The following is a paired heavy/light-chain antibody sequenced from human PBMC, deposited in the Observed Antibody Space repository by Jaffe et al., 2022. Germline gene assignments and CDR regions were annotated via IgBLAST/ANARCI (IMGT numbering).Heavy chain of an antibody. D-gene: IGHD3-22*01. Sequence: EVQLVESGGGLVQPGGSLRLSCAASGFTFSSYWMHWVRQAPGKGLVWVSRINSDGSGTIYADAVKGRFTFSRDNAKSTLYLQMNSLRAEDTAVYYCARDGGSGSLGAFDMWGQGTMVTVSS. J-gene: IGHJ3*02. CDR2: INSDGSGT. CDR1: GFTFSSYW. V-gene: IGHV3-74*01. CDR3: ARDGGSGSLGAFDM.
Light chain of an antibody. Sequence: ETVLTQSPGTLSLSPGERATLSCRASQSVSSYYLAWYQQKPGQAPRLLIYGASSRATGIPDRFSGSGSGTDFTLTISRLEPEDFAVYFCQQYGNSPRTFGQGTKVEMK. J-gene: IGKJ1*01. CDR1: QSVSSYY. CDR2: GAS. CDR3: QQYGNSPRT. V-gene: IGKV3-20*01.